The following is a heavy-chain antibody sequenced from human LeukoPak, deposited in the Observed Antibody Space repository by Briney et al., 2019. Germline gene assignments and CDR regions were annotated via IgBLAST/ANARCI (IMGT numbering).Heavy chain of an antibody. J-gene: IGHJ4*02. D-gene: IGHD2-15*01. CDR2: IYHSGST. V-gene: IGHV4-38-2*01. CDR3: ARMGSMSLLLGGFDY. CDR1: GYSISSGYY. Sequence: SETLSLTCAVSGYSISSGYYWGWIRQPPGKGLEWIGSIYHSGSTYYNPFLKSRVTISVDTSKNQFSLKLSSVTAADTAVYYCARMGSMSLLLGGFDYWGQGTLVTVSS.